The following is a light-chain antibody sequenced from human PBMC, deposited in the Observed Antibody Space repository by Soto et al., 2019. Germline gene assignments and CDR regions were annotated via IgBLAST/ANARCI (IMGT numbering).Light chain of an antibody. CDR3: QQYNSYPWT. CDR1: QSISSW. V-gene: IGKV1-5*03. J-gene: IGKJ1*01. Sequence: DIQMTQSPSTLSASVGERVTITCRASQSISSWLAWYQQKPGKDPKPLIYKASSLESGVPSRFSGSGSGTEFTLTISSLQPDDFATYYCQQYNSYPWTFGQGTKVELK. CDR2: KAS.